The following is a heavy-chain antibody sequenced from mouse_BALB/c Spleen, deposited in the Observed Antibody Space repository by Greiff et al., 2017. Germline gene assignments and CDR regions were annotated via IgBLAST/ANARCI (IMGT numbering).Heavy chain of an antibody. J-gene: IGHJ3*01. Sequence: EVHLVESGGGLVQPGGSLKLSCAASGFTFSSYTMSWVRQTPEKRLEWVAYISNGGGSTYYPDTVKGRFTISRDNAKNTLYLQMSSLKSEDTAMYYCARRDYGYGFAYWGQGTLVTVSA. V-gene: IGHV5-12-2*01. CDR1: GFTFSSYT. CDR3: ARRDYGYGFAY. CDR2: ISNGGGST. D-gene: IGHD1-2*01.